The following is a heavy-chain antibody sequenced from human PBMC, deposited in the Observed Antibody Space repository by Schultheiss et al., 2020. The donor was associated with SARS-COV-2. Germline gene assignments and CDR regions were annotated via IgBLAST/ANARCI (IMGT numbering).Heavy chain of an antibody. CDR2: IYYSGST. D-gene: IGHD3-22*01. CDR1: GGSISSYY. CDR3: ARWDSSGYYYYYYMDV. Sequence: SQTLSLTCTVSGGSISSYYWSWIRQPPGKGLEWIGYIYYSGSTNYNPSLKSRVTISIDTSKRQFSLKLSSVTAADTAVYYCARWDSSGYYYYYYMDVWGKGTTVTVSS. J-gene: IGHJ6*03. V-gene: IGHV4-59*12.